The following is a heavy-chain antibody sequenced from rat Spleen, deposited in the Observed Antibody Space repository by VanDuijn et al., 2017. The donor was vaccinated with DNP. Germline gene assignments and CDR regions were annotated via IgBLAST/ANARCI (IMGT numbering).Heavy chain of an antibody. CDR3: AREQHYHFDY. Sequence: EVQLVESGGGFVQPGGSLKLSCEASGFTFSNYDMAWVRQAPTKGLEWATSISASGGSTYYPDSVKGRFTISRDNAGNTVYLQMNSLRSEDTATYYCAREQHYHFDYWGQGVMVTVSS. CDR2: ISASGGST. D-gene: IGHD1-10*01. V-gene: IGHV5S13*01. J-gene: IGHJ2*01. CDR1: GFTFSNYD.